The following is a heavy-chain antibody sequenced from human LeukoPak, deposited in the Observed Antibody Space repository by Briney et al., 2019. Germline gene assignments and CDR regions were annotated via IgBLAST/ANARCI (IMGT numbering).Heavy chain of an antibody. J-gene: IGHJ3*02. Sequence: ASVKVSCKASGYTFTSYYMHWVRQAPGQGLEWMGIINPSGGSTSYAQKFQGRVTMTRDMSTSTVHMELSSLRSEDTAVYYCASTTIRVFDGAFDIWGQGTMVAVSS. CDR2: INPSGGST. CDR1: GYTFTSYY. V-gene: IGHV1-46*01. D-gene: IGHD6-6*01. CDR3: ASTTIRVFDGAFDI.